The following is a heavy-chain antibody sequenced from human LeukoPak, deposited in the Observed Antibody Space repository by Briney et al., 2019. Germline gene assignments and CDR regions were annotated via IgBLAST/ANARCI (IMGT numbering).Heavy chain of an antibody. CDR3: ARQNFEY. CDR2: IKPDGSGK. Sequence: PGGSLILSCAASGFTFSSYWMNWVRQAPGRGLEWVANIKPDGSGKYYVDSVKGRFTISRDNAKNSLYLQMNSLRAEDTAVYYCARQNFEYWAQGTLVTVSS. V-gene: IGHV3-7*04. CDR1: GFTFSSYW. J-gene: IGHJ4*02.